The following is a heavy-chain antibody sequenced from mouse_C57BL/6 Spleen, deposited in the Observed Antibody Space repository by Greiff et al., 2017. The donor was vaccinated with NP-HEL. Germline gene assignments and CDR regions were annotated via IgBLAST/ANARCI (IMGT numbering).Heavy chain of an antibody. V-gene: IGHV5-6*02. J-gene: IGHJ2*01. CDR1: GFTFSSYG. Sequence: EVKLEESGGDLVKPGGSLKLSCAASGFTFSSYGMSWVRQTPDKRLEWVATISSGGSYTYYPDSVKGRFTISRDNAKNTLYLQMSSLKSEDTAMYYCARNWDGFDYWGQGTTLTVSS. CDR3: ARNWDGFDY. CDR2: ISSGGSYT. D-gene: IGHD4-1*01.